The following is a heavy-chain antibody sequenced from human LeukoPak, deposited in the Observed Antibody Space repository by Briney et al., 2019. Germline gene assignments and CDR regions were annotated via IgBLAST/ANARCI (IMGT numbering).Heavy chain of an antibody. J-gene: IGHJ6*03. Sequence: GGSLRLSCAASGFTFSGSAMHWVRQASGKGLEWVGRIRSKANSYATAYAASVKGRFTIYRDDSKNTAYLQMNILKTEDTAVYYCTRHASYDILTGYEPDMDVWGKGTTVTVSS. CDR1: GFTFSGSA. CDR3: TRHASYDILTGYEPDMDV. D-gene: IGHD3-9*01. V-gene: IGHV3-73*01. CDR2: IRSKANSYAT.